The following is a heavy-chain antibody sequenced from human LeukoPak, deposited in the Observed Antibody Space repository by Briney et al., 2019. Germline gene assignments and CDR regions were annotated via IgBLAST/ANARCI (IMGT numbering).Heavy chain of an antibody. CDR2: IASDGSST. J-gene: IGHJ4*02. D-gene: IGHD4-23*01. Sequence: GGSLRLSCEASGFTFSNYWMHWVRQAPGKGLMWVSRIASDGSSTTYADSVKGRFSISRDNAKNTLYLQMNSLRVEDTAVYYCARGRPHGNDYWGQGTLVTVSS. V-gene: IGHV3-74*01. CDR1: GFTFSNYW. CDR3: ARGRPHGNDY.